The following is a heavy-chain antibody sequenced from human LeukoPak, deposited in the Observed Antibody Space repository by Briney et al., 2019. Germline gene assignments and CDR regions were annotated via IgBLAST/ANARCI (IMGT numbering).Heavy chain of an antibody. D-gene: IGHD1-26*01. J-gene: IGHJ4*02. CDR2: ISSSSSYI. Sequence: GGSLRLSCAASGFTFSSYSMNWVRQAPGKGLEWVSSISSSSSYIYYADSVKGRFTISRDNAKNSLYLQMNSLRAEDTAVYYCARGSGSYPGGFDYWGQETLVTVSS. CDR1: GFTFSSYS. CDR3: ARGSGSYPGGFDY. V-gene: IGHV3-21*01.